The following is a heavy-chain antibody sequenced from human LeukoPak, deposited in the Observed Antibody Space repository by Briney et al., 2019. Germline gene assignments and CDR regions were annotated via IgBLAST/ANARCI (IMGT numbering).Heavy chain of an antibody. V-gene: IGHV4-4*07. J-gene: IGHJ5*02. Sequence: SETLSLTXTVSGGSXXXXXXXXIRQXAGXXLEWIGRIYXSGTTXXXXSXKSXXXXXXXXSKNQFSLKLSSVTAADTAVYFCASGSSGYDPWGQGTLVTVSS. CDR2: IYXSGTT. CDR1: GGSXXXXX. D-gene: IGHD5-12*01. CDR3: ASGSSGYDP.